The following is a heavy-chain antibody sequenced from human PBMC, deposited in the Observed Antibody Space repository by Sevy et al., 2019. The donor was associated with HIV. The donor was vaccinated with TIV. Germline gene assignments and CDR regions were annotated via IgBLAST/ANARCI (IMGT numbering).Heavy chain of an antibody. V-gene: IGHV6-1*01. CDR3: VRDESSVGSNWDSVAPADYGMDV. D-gene: IGHD7-27*01. CDR2: TYYRSKWFN. Sequence: SETLSLTCAISGDSVSSNTAAWNWIRQSPSGGLEWLGRTYYRSKWFNDYALSVISRISINPDTSKNLFSLQLNSVTPEDTAIYYCVRDESSVGSNWDSVAPADYGMDVWGQGTTVTVSS. CDR1: GDSVSSNTAA. J-gene: IGHJ6*02.